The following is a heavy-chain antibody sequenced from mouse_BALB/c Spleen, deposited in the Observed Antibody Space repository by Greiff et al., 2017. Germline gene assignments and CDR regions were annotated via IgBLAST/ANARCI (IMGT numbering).Heavy chain of an antibody. Sequence: LQQSGGGLVKPGGSLKLSCAASGFTFSSYAMSWVRQTPEKRLEWVASISSGGSTYYPDSVKGRFTISRDNARNILYLQMSSLRSEDTAMYYCARGPPYGSSYDYWGQGTTLTVSS. J-gene: IGHJ2*01. D-gene: IGHD1-1*01. V-gene: IGHV5-6-5*01. CDR3: ARGPPYGSSYDY. CDR2: ISSGGST. CDR1: GFTFSSYA.